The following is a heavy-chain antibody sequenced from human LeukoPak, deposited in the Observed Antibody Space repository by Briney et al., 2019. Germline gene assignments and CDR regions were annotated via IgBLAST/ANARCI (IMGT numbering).Heavy chain of an antibody. CDR3: ARGMYYYDSSGYYF. D-gene: IGHD3-22*01. CDR2: INHSGST. Sequence: SETLSLTCAVYGGSFSGYYWSWIRQPPGKGLEWIGEINHSGSTNYNPSLKGRVTISVDTSKNQFSLKLSSVTAADTAVYYCARGMYYYDSSGYYFWGQGTLVTVSS. V-gene: IGHV4-34*01. CDR1: GGSFSGYY. J-gene: IGHJ4*02.